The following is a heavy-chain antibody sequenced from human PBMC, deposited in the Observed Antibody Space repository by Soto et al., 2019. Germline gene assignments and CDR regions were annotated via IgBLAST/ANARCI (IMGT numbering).Heavy chain of an antibody. CDR3: ARDGLVVAAITSPGDY. Sequence: QVQLVESGGGVVQPGRSLRLSCAASGFTFSSYAMHWVRQAPGKGLEWVAGISYDGSNKYYADSVKGRFTISRDNSKNTLYLQMNSLRAEDTAVYYCARDGLVVAAITSPGDYWGQGTLVTVSS. CDR2: ISYDGSNK. J-gene: IGHJ4*02. CDR1: GFTFSSYA. V-gene: IGHV3-30-3*01. D-gene: IGHD2-15*01.